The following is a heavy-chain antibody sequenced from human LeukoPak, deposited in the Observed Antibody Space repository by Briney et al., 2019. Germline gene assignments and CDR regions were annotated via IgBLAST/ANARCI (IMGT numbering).Heavy chain of an antibody. CDR2: INHSGST. Sequence: SETLSLTCAVDGGPFSGYYWSWIRQPPGKGREWIGEINHSGSTNYNPSLKSRVTISVDTSKNQFSLKLSSVTAADTAVYYCASAMTTVATGWFGPWGQGTLVTASS. J-gene: IGHJ5*02. D-gene: IGHD4-17*01. V-gene: IGHV4-34*01. CDR1: GGPFSGYY. CDR3: ASAMTTVATGWFGP.